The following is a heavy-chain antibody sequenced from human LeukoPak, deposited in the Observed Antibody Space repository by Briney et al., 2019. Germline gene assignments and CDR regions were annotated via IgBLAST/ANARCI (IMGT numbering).Heavy chain of an antibody. CDR2: VYSGGST. CDR3: ARARLPDYYYYYMDV. Sequence: GGSLRLSCAASGFTVSNNYMTWVRQAPGKGLEWVSVVYSGGSTYYADSVKGRFTISRDNSKNALYLQMNTLRAEDTAVYYCARARLPDYYYYYMDVWGKGTTVTVSS. CDR1: GFTVSNNY. V-gene: IGHV3-66*02. D-gene: IGHD5-12*01. J-gene: IGHJ6*03.